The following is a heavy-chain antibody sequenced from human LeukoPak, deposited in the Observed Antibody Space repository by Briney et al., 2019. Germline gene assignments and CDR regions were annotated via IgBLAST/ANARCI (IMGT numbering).Heavy chain of an antibody. V-gene: IGHV3-48*04. CDR1: GFTFGAYA. J-gene: IGHJ3*02. Sequence: GGSLRLSCAASGFTFGAYAMSCVRQAPGKGLEWVSYISSSSSTIYYADSVKGRFTISRDNAKNSLYLQMNSLRAEDTAVYYCARFSRGGAFDIWGQGTMVTVSS. CDR2: ISSSSSTI. CDR3: ARFSRGGAFDI. D-gene: IGHD3-16*01.